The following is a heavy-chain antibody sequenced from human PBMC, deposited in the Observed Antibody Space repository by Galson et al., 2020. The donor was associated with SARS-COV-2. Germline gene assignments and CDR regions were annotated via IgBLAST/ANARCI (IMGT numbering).Heavy chain of an antibody. Sequence: ETSETLSLTCAVYGGSLSGYSWTWIRQSPGKGLEWIGEINHSGTINYNPSLKSRVTMSGDTSKNQFSLKLNSVTAADTAVYYCAGERYSGSYYNYWGQGILVTVSS. D-gene: IGHD1-26*01. CDR1: GGSLSGYS. J-gene: IGHJ4*02. V-gene: IGHV4-34*01. CDR2: INHSGTI. CDR3: AGERYSGSYYNY.